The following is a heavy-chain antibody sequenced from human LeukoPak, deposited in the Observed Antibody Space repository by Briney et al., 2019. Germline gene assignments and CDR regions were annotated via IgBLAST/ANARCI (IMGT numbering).Heavy chain of an antibody. CDR1: GGSISSYY. D-gene: IGHD1-26*01. CDR3: PREWELLLLFDY. J-gene: IGHJ4*02. CDR2: IYTSGST. Sequence: SETLSLTCTVSGGSISSYYWSWIRQPAGKGLEWIGRIYTSGSTNYNPSLKSRVTMSVDTSKNQFSLKLSSVTAADTAVYYCPREWELLLLFDYWGQGTLVTVSS. V-gene: IGHV4-4*07.